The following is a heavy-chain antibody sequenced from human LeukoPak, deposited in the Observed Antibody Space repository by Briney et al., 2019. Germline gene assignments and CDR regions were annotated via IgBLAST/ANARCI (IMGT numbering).Heavy chain of an antibody. J-gene: IGHJ4*02. Sequence: SETLSLTCTVSGGSISSSSYYWGWIRQPPGKGLEWIGSIYYSGSTYYNPSLKSRVTISVDTSKNQFSLKLSSVPAADTAVYYCARRIAARPINYFDYWGQGTLVTVSS. CDR1: GGSISSSSYY. V-gene: IGHV4-39*01. CDR3: ARRIAARPINYFDY. D-gene: IGHD6-6*01. CDR2: IYYSGST.